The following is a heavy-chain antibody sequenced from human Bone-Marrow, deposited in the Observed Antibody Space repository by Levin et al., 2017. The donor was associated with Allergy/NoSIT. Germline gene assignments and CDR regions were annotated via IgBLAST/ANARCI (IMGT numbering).Heavy chain of an antibody. CDR1: GFTFSSYW. J-gene: IGHJ4*02. Sequence: GGSLRLSCAASGFTFSSYWMSWVRQAPGKGLEWVANIKQDGSEKYYVDSVKGRFTISRDNAKNSLYLQMNSLRAEDTAVYYCARDQLTYTDYYDSSGYYYIGEWCYFDYWGQGTLVTVSS. CDR3: ARDQLTYTDYYDSSGYYYIGEWCYFDY. D-gene: IGHD3-22*01. CDR2: IKQDGSEK. V-gene: IGHV3-7*01.